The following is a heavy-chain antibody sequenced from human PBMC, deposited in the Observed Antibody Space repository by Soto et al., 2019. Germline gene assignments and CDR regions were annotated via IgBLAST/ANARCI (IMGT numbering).Heavy chain of an antibody. CDR2: IIPIFGTA. Sequence: QVQLVQSGAEVKKPGSSVKVSCKASGGTFSSYAISWVRQAPGQGLEWMGGIIPIFGTANYAQKFQGRVTITADESTSTAYMELSSLRSEDAAVYYCAGDDYYDRSGYKELTQYFQHWGQGTLVTVSS. J-gene: IGHJ1*01. D-gene: IGHD3-22*01. V-gene: IGHV1-69*12. CDR1: GGTFSSYA. CDR3: AGDDYYDRSGYKELTQYFQH.